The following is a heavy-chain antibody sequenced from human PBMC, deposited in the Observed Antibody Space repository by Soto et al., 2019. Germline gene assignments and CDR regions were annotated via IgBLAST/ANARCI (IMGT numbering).Heavy chain of an antibody. CDR2: IIPIFRTA. V-gene: IGHV1-69*12. CDR1: GGTFSTYT. Sequence: QVQLVQSGAEVKKPGSSVKVSCKASGGTFSTYTVSWVRQAPGQGLEWMGGIIPIFRTANYAQKFQGRVTVTADXSXSXPYMELSSLRSEDTAVYYCARRYCISTSCHYYGMDVWGQGTTVTVSS. J-gene: IGHJ6*02. CDR3: ARRYCISTSCHYYGMDV. D-gene: IGHD2-2*01.